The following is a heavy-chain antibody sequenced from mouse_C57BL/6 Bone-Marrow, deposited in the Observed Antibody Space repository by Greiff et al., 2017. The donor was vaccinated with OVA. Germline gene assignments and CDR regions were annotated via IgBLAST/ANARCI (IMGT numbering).Heavy chain of an antibody. Sequence: EVKLQESGGGLVKPGGSLKLSCAASGFTFSDYGMHWVRQAPEKGLEWVAYISSGSSTIYYAATVKGRFTISRDKAKNTLFLQMTSLRSEDTAMYYCARYYGNCDWFAYWVQGTLVTVSA. CDR3: ARYYGNCDWFAY. D-gene: IGHD2-1*01. V-gene: IGHV5-17*01. CDR2: ISSGSSTI. J-gene: IGHJ3*01. CDR1: GFTFSDYG.